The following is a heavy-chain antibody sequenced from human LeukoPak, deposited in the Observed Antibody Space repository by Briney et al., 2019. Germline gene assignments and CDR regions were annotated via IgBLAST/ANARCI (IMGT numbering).Heavy chain of an antibody. D-gene: IGHD2-15*01. J-gene: IGHJ4*02. Sequence: ASVRVSCKASERTFSSYAISWVRQAPGQGLEWMGGIIPIFGTANYAQKFQGRVTITADESTSTAYMELSSLRSEDTAVYYCARDCSGGSCYDYWGQGTLVTVSS. CDR1: ERTFSSYA. CDR2: IIPIFGTA. V-gene: IGHV1-69*13. CDR3: ARDCSGGSCYDY.